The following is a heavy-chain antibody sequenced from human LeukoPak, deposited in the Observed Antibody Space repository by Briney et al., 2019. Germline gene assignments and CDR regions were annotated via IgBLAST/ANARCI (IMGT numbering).Heavy chain of an antibody. CDR1: GGSFSGYY. J-gene: IGHJ4*02. D-gene: IGHD4-17*01. Sequence: SETLSLTCAVYGGSFSGYYWSWIRQPPGKGLEWIGEINHSGSTNYNPSLKSRVTISVDTSKNQFSLKLSSVTAADTAVYYCGRQTDYGEFDHWGQGTLATVSS. V-gene: IGHV4-34*01. CDR2: INHSGST. CDR3: GRQTDYGEFDH.